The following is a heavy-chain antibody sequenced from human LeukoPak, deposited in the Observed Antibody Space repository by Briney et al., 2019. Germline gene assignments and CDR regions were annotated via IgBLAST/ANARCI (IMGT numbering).Heavy chain of an antibody. V-gene: IGHV4-4*07. CDR2: VCNSGNT. CDR3: ARGAAVPAAMGALFNY. D-gene: IGHD2-2*01. CDR1: VVSNRILC. Sequence: PSETLSLTCTFSVVSNRILCWSWIRQPGTKERECIGRVCNSGNTNYNPSLRSRVIMSIDTSKNQISRDLSFVTGTDTAVYTCARGAAVPAAMGALFNYWGQGNLVTVSS. J-gene: IGHJ4*02.